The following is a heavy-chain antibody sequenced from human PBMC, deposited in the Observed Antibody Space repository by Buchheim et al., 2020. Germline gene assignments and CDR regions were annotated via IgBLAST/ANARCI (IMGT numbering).Heavy chain of an antibody. CDR1: GGSISSGGYY. D-gene: IGHD3-22*01. Sequence: QVQLQESGPGLVKPSQTLSLTCTVSGGSISSGGYYWSWIRQHPGKGLEWIGYIYYSGSTYYNPSLKSRVTISVDTSKHTFSLKLSSVTAADTAVYYCARGASAYYYDSSGYWYFDYWGQGTL. V-gene: IGHV4-31*03. J-gene: IGHJ4*02. CDR3: ARGASAYYYDSSGYWYFDY. CDR2: IYYSGST.